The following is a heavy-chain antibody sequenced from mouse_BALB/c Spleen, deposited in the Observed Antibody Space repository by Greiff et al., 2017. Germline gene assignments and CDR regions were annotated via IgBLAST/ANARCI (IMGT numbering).Heavy chain of an antibody. CDR3: ARRDYDYDGGFDY. CDR1: GYNFTSYW. Sequence: QVQLQQPGAELVKPGTSVKLSCKASGYNFTSYWINWVKLRPGQGLEWIGDIYPGSGSTNYNEKFKGKATLTADTSSSTAYMQLSSLTSEDSAVYFCARRDYDYDGGFDYWGQGTTLTVSS. D-gene: IGHD2-4*01. V-gene: IGHV1-55*01. CDR2: IYPGSGST. J-gene: IGHJ2*01.